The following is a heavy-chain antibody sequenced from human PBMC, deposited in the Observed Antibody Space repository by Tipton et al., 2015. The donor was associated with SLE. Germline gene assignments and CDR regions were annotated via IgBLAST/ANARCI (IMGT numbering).Heavy chain of an antibody. V-gene: IGHV4-61*08. CDR2: IYYSGST. CDR3: ARDQAVAGRGAFDI. CDR1: GGSISSGDYY. D-gene: IGHD6-19*01. Sequence: TLSLTCTVSGGSISSGDYYWSWIRQPPGKGLEWIGYIYYSGSTNYNPSLKSRVTISVDTSKNQFSLKLSSVTAADTAVYYCARDQAVAGRGAFDIWGQGTMVTVSS. J-gene: IGHJ3*02.